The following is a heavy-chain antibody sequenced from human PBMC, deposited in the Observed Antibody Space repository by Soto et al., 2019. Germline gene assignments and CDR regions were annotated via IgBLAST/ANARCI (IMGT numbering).Heavy chain of an antibody. V-gene: IGHV3-21*01. CDR3: ARGYSYTQPVFDY. J-gene: IGHJ4*02. Sequence: PGGSLRLSCAASGFSFSRHSMNWVRQAPGKGLEWVSSISPTSEYIYHADSVKGRFTISRDNAKNSLYLQMDSLRADDTAVYYCARGYSYTQPVFDYWGLGTLVTVSS. CDR1: GFSFSRHS. CDR2: ISPTSEYI. D-gene: IGHD5-18*01.